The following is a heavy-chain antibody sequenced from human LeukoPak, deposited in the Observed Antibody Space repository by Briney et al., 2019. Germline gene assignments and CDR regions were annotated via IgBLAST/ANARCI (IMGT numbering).Heavy chain of an antibody. D-gene: IGHD6-19*01. V-gene: IGHV3-23*01. J-gene: IGHJ4*02. Sequence: PGGSLRLSCAASRFTFSSYAMSWVRQAPGKGLEWVSVISGSGGTTYYADSVKGRFTISRDNSKNTLYLQMSSLRAEDTAVYYCAKCPWAIAVAGQYYFDYWGQGTLVTVSS. CDR1: RFTFSSYA. CDR3: AKCPWAIAVAGQYYFDY. CDR2: ISGSGGTT.